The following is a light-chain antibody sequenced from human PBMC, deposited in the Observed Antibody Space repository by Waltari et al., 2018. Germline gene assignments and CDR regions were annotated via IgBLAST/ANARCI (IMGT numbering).Light chain of an antibody. Sequence: EIVLTQSPGTLSLSPGERATLSCRASQSVRGTLAWYHQKPGQPPRLLIYAASIRATGVPDRFSGSGSGTDFTHTISRLEPEDFAVYYCQHYVRLPVTFGQGTKVEIK. CDR1: QSVRGT. J-gene: IGKJ1*01. V-gene: IGKV3-20*01. CDR2: AAS. CDR3: QHYVRLPVT.